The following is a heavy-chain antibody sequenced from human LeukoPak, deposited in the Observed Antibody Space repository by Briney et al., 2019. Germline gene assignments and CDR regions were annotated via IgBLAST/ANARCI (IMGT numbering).Heavy chain of an antibody. CDR2: INQSGST. CDR1: GGSFSGYY. CDR3: ARSGAGGSCYDY. J-gene: IGHJ4*02. D-gene: IGHD2-15*01. V-gene: IGHV4-34*01. Sequence: SETLSLTCAVYGGSFSGYYWGWIRQPPGKGLEWIGEINQSGSTNYNPSLKSRVTISVDTSKNQFSLKLSSVTAADTAVYYCARSGAGGSCYDYWGQGTLVTASS.